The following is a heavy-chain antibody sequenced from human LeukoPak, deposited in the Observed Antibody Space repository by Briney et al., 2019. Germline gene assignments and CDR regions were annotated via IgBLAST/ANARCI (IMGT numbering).Heavy chain of an antibody. V-gene: IGHV3-23*01. Sequence: SGGSLRLSCAASGFTFSSYAMSWVRQAPGKGLDWVSVITGSGGNTYYADSVKGRFSISRDNSKNMVTLQMNSLRAEDTAVYYCAKGSAVAGPGKYYLDYWGQGTPVTVSS. CDR1: GFTFSSYA. D-gene: IGHD6-19*01. CDR2: ITGSGGNT. CDR3: AKGSAVAGPGKYYLDY. J-gene: IGHJ4*02.